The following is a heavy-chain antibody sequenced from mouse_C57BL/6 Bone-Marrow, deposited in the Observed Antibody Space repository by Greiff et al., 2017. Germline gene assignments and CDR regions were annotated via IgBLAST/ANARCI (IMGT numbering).Heavy chain of an antibody. J-gene: IGHJ2*01. D-gene: IGHD3-2*02. V-gene: IGHV14-4*01. CDR3: TTRDSSGYGDY. Sequence: VHVKQSGAELVRPGASVKLSCTASGFNIKDDYMHWVKQRPEQGLEWIGWIDPENGDTEYASKFQGKATITADTSSNTAYLQLSSLTSEDAAVDYCTTRDSSGYGDYWGQGTTLTVSS. CDR2: IDPENGDT. CDR1: GFNIKDDY.